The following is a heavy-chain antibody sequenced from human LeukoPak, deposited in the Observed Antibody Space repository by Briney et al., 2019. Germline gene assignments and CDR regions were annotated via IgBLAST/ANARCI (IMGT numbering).Heavy chain of an antibody. D-gene: IGHD4-11*01. J-gene: IGHJ6*02. CDR2: IGGSGGST. CDR1: GFTFSNCA. Sequence: PGGSLRLSCAASGFTFSNCAMSWVSQAPGKELEWVSTIGGSGGSTYYADSVKGRLTISRDNSKNTLYLQMNSLRAEDTAIYYCVSTVTTSYGMDVWGQGTTVTVSS. V-gene: IGHV3-23*01. CDR3: VSTVTTSYGMDV.